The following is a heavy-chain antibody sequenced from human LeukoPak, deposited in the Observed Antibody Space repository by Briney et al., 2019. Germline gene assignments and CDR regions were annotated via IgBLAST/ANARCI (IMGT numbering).Heavy chain of an antibody. CDR3: SLGSYYYYYYMDV. J-gene: IGHJ6*03. CDR1: GYTFTGYY. CDR2: INPNSGGT. D-gene: IGHD2/OR15-2a*01. Sequence: GASVKVSCKASGYTFTGYYMHWVRQAPAQGLEWMGWINPNSGGTNYAQKYQGRVTMTRDTSISTAYMELSRLRSEDKAAYYFSLGSYYYYYYMDVWGKGNTVTVSS. V-gene: IGHV1-2*02.